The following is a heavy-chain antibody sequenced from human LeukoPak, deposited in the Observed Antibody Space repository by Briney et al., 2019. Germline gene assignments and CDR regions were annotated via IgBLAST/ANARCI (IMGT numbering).Heavy chain of an antibody. Sequence: GGSLRLSCAASGFTVSSNYMTWVRQAPGRGLEWVSVIYSGGNTYYADSVKGRFTISRDNSKNTLYLQMNGLRVEDTAVYYCARFGLSYDSSGYCDYWGQGTLVTVSS. CDR3: ARFGLSYDSSGYCDY. CDR2: IYSGGNT. CDR1: GFTVSSNY. J-gene: IGHJ4*02. V-gene: IGHV3-66*01. D-gene: IGHD3-22*01.